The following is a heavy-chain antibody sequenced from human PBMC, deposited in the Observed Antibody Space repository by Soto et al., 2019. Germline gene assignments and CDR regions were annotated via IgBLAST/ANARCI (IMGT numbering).Heavy chain of an antibody. V-gene: IGHV1-18*01. D-gene: IGHD2-2*01. CDR3: AIAPYCSSTSCYPDNWFDP. CDR2: ISAYNGNT. Sequence: ASVKVSCKASGYTFTSYGSSWVRQAPGQGLEWMGWISAYNGNTNYAQKLQGRVTMTTDTSTSTAYMELRSLRSDDTAVYYCAIAPYCSSTSCYPDNWFDPWGQGTLVTVSS. J-gene: IGHJ5*02. CDR1: GYTFTSYG.